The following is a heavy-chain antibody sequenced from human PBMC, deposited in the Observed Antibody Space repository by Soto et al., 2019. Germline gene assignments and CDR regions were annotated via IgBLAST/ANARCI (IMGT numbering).Heavy chain of an antibody. D-gene: IGHD2-2*01. J-gene: IGHJ3*02. Sequence: GGSLRLSCAASGFTFSSYAMSWVRQAPGKGLEWVSAISGSGGSTYYADSVKGRFTISRDNSKNTLYLQMNSLRAEDTAVYYCAKDPIVVVPAAIPAANDAFDIWGQGTMVTVSS. V-gene: IGHV3-23*01. CDR2: ISGSGGST. CDR1: GFTFSSYA. CDR3: AKDPIVVVPAAIPAANDAFDI.